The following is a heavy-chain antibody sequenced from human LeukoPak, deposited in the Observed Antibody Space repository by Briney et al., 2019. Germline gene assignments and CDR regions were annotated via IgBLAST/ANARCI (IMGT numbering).Heavy chain of an antibody. V-gene: IGHV3-30-3*01. CDR2: IYYDGSKK. Sequence: PGGSLTLSCVASGFPFSDYAMHWVRQAPGKGLEWVAVIYYDGSKKYYADSVEGRYTISRDNSKNTLYLHMKSLRVEDTAVYYCARGPDGYNSHFDYWGQGTLVTVSS. J-gene: IGHJ4*02. CDR1: GFPFSDYA. CDR3: ARGPDGYNSHFDY. D-gene: IGHD5-24*01.